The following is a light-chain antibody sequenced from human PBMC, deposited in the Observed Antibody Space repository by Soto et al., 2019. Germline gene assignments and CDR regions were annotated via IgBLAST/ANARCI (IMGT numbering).Light chain of an antibody. Sequence: EIVLTQSPATLSLSPGDRVTLSCRASQSVSSYLAWYQQKPGQAPRLLIYDASNWATGIPARFSGSGSGTDFHLTISSMETEDVAVYYYQHRNNWPPMYTFGQGTKLEIK. J-gene: IGKJ2*01. CDR3: QHRNNWPPMYT. CDR2: DAS. V-gene: IGKV3-11*01. CDR1: QSVSSY.